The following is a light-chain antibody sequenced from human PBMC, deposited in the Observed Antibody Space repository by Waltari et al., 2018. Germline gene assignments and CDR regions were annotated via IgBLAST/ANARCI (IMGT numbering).Light chain of an antibody. J-gene: IGKJ1*01. CDR1: QSLVHSDGNTY. CDR3: MQGTLWPRWT. Sequence: DVVMTQSPLSLPVTLGQQASISCRSTQSLVHSDGNTYLNWFQQRPGHSPRRLIYQVSNRDSGVPDRFSGSGSGTDFTLRISRVEAEDVGVYFCMQGTLWPRWTFGQGTKVEIK. V-gene: IGKV2-30*02. CDR2: QVS.